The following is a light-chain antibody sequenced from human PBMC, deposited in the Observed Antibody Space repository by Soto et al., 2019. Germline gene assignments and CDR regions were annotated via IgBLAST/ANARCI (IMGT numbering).Light chain of an antibody. V-gene: IGKV1-5*01. CDR1: QSISSW. CDR3: QQYNSYPWT. J-gene: IGKJ1*01. Sequence: DIQMTQSPSTLSAYVGDRVTITCRASQSISSWLAWYQQKPGEAPNLLIYDAASLEAGVPSRFSGSGTGTEFTLTINSLQPTDFATYYCQQYNSYPWTFGQGTKVEI. CDR2: DAA.